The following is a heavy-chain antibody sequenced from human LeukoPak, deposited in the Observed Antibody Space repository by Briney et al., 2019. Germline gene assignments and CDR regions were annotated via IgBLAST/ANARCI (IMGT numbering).Heavy chain of an antibody. V-gene: IGHV5-51*01. Sequence: GESLKISCKGSGYGFSSYWIGWVRQMPGKGLEWMGIIYPGDSDTRYSPSFQGQVTISADKSISTAYLQWSSLKASDTAMYYCARHYATYDSSGYYPDYWGQGTLVTVSS. CDR3: ARHYATYDSSGYYPDY. CDR1: GYGFSSYW. CDR2: IYPGDSDT. D-gene: IGHD3-22*01. J-gene: IGHJ4*02.